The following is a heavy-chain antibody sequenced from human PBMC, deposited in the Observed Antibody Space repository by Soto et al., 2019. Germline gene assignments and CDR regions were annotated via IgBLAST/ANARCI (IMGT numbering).Heavy chain of an antibody. CDR2: IVPMFGTT. CDR1: GGSFNTHP. V-gene: IGHV1-69*01. Sequence: QVQLVQSGAEMREPGSLVKLSCKASGGSFNTHPITWVRQAPGQGLEWMGGIVPMFGTTNYTQKLQGRHTISADESASTTYMELRSLRSEDTAIYYCARGSYDFWSGPGGFYYYAMDVWGQGTTVTVS. J-gene: IGHJ6*02. CDR3: ARGSYDFWSGPGGFYYYAMDV. D-gene: IGHD3-3*01.